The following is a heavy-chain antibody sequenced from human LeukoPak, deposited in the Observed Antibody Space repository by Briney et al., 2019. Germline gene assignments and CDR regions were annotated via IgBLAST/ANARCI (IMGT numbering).Heavy chain of an antibody. D-gene: IGHD3-10*01. CDR3: ANLYGSRRYYFDY. CDR2: ISDSGGNT. J-gene: IGHJ4*02. V-gene: IGHV3-23*01. Sequence: PGGSLKLSCTASGFAFSTYAMSWVRQAPGKGLEWVSTISDSGGNTYYADSVKGRFTISRDNSKNTLYLQMNSLRAEDTAVYYCANLYGSRRYYFDYWGQGALGTVSS. CDR1: GFAFSTYA.